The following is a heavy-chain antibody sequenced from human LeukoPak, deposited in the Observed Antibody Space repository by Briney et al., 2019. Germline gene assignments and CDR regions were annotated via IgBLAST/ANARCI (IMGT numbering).Heavy chain of an antibody. CDR1: GFTFSSYS. V-gene: IGHV3-21*01. CDR2: ISSSSSYI. CDR3: ARDLLLWFGELGGPTFDY. Sequence: PGGSLRLSCAASGFTFSSYSMSWVRQAPGKGLEWVSSISSSSSYIYYADSEKGLFTISRDNAKNSLYLQMNSLRAEDTAVYFCARDLLLWFGELGGPTFDYWGQGTLVTVSS. D-gene: IGHD3-10*01. J-gene: IGHJ4*02.